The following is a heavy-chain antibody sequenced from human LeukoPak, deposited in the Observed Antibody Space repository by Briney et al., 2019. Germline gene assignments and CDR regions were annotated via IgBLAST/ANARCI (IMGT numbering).Heavy chain of an antibody. Sequence: GGSLRLSCAASGFNFNSHWMSWVRQAPGEGLEWVANIREDATVKNYVDSVKGRFTISRDNAQKSVYLQMDSLRVEDTAVYFCARDAVGGPNDHWGQGTLVTVSS. J-gene: IGHJ4*02. D-gene: IGHD3-16*01. CDR2: IREDATVK. CDR1: GFNFNSHW. CDR3: ARDAVGGPNDH. V-gene: IGHV3-7*04.